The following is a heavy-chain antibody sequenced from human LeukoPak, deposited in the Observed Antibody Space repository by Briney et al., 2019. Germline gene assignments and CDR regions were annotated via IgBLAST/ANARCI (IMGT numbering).Heavy chain of an antibody. CDR1: GYTFTSYG. CDR3: ARDNSYSYYYYMDV. D-gene: IGHD3-10*01. CDR2: ISAYNGNT. J-gene: IGHJ6*03. V-gene: IGHV1-18*01. Sequence: ASVKVSCKASGYTFTSYGISWVRQAPGQGLEWMGWISAYNGNTNYAQKLQGRVTMTTDTSTSTAYMELRSLRSDDTAVYYCARDNSYSYYYYMDVWGKETTVTISS.